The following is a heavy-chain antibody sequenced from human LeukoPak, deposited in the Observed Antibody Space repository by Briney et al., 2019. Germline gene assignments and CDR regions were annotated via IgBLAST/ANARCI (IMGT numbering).Heavy chain of an antibody. CDR3: AKTRHPDDSGWYFFDD. CDR2: IRYDGSNT. V-gene: IGHV3-30*02. CDR1: TFTFSDYA. Sequence: GGSLRLSCEASTFTFSDYAMHWVRQAPGKGLEWVAFIRYDGSNTYYADYAKGRFTISRDNSKNTLYPQMNSLRAEDTAVFYCAKTRHPDDSGWYFFDDWGQGVQVTVSS. D-gene: IGHD3-22*01. J-gene: IGHJ4*02.